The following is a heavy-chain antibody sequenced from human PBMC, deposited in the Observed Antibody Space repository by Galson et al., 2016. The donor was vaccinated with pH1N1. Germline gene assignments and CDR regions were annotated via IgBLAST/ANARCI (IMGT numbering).Heavy chain of an antibody. V-gene: IGHV3-7*01. CDR3: VRAIGAAASS. CDR1: GFIFSDHW. J-gene: IGHJ5*02. D-gene: IGHD6-13*01. Sequence: SLRLSCAASGFIFSDHWMSWVRQAPDKGLEWVANTNQDGSQKYYVDSVRGRFTTSRDNAKNSVSLQMNSLRPDDTGVYYCVRAIGAAASSWGQGTLIAVTS. CDR2: TNQDGSQK.